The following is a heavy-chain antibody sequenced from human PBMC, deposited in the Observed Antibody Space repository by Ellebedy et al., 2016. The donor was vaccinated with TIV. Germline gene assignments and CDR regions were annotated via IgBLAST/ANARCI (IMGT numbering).Heavy chain of an antibody. J-gene: IGHJ4*02. CDR1: GGSISSSSYY. CDR2: IYYSWNA. D-gene: IGHD1-26*01. CDR3: ARLGGYTGSPFDY. Sequence: MPSETLSLTCTVSGGSISSSSYYWGWIRQPPGKGLEWIGTIYYSWNAYYNPSLKSRVTISVDTSKNQFSLKLSSVTAADTAVYYCARLGGYTGSPFDYWGQGTLVTVSS. V-gene: IGHV4-39*01.